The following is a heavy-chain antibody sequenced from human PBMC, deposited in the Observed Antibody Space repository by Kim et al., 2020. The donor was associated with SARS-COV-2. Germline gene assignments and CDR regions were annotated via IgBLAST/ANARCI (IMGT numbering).Heavy chain of an antibody. Sequence: SETLSLTCTVSGGSISSYYWSWIRQPPGKGLEWIGYIYYSGSTNYNPSLKSRVTISVDTSKNQFSLKLSSVTAADTAVCYCARHGSTYYYYYYGMYVWGQGTTVT. J-gene: IGHJ6*02. CDR3: ARHGSTYYYYYYGMYV. V-gene: IGHV4-59*08. CDR2: IYYSGST. CDR1: GGSISSYY. D-gene: IGHD6-13*01.